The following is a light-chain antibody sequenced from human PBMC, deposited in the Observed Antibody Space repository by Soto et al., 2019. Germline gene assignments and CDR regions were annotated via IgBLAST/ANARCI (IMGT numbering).Light chain of an antibody. CDR3: QRTYNALALT. CDR2: SVS. CDR1: QDISSY. Sequence: DIQLTQSPSSLSASVGDRVTITCRVSQDISSYLNWYRQKPGKVPKLLLYSVSSLQSGVPSRFIGSGSGTDFTLTINSLQPEDVANYYGQRTYNALALTFGGGTKVEIK. J-gene: IGKJ4*01. V-gene: IGKV1-27*01.